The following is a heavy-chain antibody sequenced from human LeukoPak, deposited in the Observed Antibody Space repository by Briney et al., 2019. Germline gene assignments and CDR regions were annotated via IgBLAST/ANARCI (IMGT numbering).Heavy chain of an antibody. D-gene: IGHD5-12*01. V-gene: IGHV3-23*01. J-gene: IGHJ4*02. Sequence: GGSLRLSCAASGFTFSSSAMSWVRQAPGKGLEWVSAISASGSSAYYADSAKGGFTVSRDNSKNTLYLQMNSLRAEDTAEYYCAREDRGYDYDFWGQGTLVTVSS. CDR3: AREDRGYDYDF. CDR1: GFTFSSSA. CDR2: ISASGSSA.